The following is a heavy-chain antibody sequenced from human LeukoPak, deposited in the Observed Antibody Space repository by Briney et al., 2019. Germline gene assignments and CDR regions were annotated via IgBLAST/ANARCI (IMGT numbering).Heavy chain of an antibody. Sequence: SQTLSLICTVSGGSISSSGSYWGWVRQPPGKGLEWIGSMYYSGSTNYNPSVKSRVTISAAASRNQFSLNLSSVTAADTAVYDCYTTSGGRPHWGQGTLVTVSS. CDR2: MYYSGST. V-gene: IGHV4-39*01. CDR1: GGSISSSGSY. D-gene: IGHD2-2*02. J-gene: IGHJ4*02. CDR3: YTTSGGRPH.